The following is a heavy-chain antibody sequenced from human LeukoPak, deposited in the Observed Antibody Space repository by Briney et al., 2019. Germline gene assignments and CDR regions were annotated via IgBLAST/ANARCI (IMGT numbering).Heavy chain of an antibody. Sequence: GASVKVSCKASGGTFSSYAISWVRQAPGQGLEWMGRIIPVFGTANYAQKFQGRVTITTDESTSTAYMELSSLRSEDTAVYYCAREWLGVRFDPWGQGTLVTVSS. CDR1: GGTFSSYA. CDR3: AREWLGVRFDP. J-gene: IGHJ5*02. D-gene: IGHD3-10*01. CDR2: IIPVFGTA. V-gene: IGHV1-69*05.